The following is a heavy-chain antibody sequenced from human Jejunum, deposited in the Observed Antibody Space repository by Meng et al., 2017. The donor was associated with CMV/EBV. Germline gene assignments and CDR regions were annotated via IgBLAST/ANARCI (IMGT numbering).Heavy chain of an antibody. V-gene: IGHV3-7*01. CDR1: GFPFRYFW. CDR2: IKQDGSAT. D-gene: IGHD2-15*01. CDR3: VREDIVVFDY. J-gene: IGHJ4*02. Sequence: FAVSGFPFRYFWIRWVRQSPGMGLEWVANIKQDGSATYYADSVKGRFTISRDNAKNSLYLQMDNLRADDTTVYYCVREDIVVFDYWGQGTLVTVSS.